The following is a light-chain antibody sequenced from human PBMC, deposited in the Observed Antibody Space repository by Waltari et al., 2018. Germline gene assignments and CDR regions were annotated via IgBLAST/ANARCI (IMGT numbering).Light chain of an antibody. CDR1: SSDVGSYNL. Sequence: QSALTQPASVSGSPGQSITISCTGTSSDVGSYNLVPWYQQHPGKAPKPMIYEGSKRPSGVSNRFPGPKSGNTASRTISGLQAEDEADYYCCSYAGSSTWVFGGGTKLTVL. CDR3: CSYAGSSTWV. CDR2: EGS. V-gene: IGLV2-23*01. J-gene: IGLJ3*02.